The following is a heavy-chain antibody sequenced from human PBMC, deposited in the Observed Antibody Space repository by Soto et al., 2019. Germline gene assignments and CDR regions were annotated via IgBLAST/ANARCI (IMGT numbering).Heavy chain of an antibody. Sequence: QVQLQESGPGLVKPSETLSLTCTVSGGSISSYYWSWIRQPAGKGLEWIGRIYTSGSTNYNPSLKSRVXXSXXXSKNQFSLKLSSVTAADTAVYYCARILRSGMDVWGQGTTVTVSS. D-gene: IGHD3-10*02. CDR1: GGSISSYY. V-gene: IGHV4-4*07. CDR3: ARILRSGMDV. J-gene: IGHJ6*02. CDR2: IYTSGST.